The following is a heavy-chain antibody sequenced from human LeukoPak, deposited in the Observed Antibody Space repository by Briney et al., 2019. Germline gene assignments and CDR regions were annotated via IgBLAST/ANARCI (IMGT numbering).Heavy chain of an antibody. J-gene: IGHJ3*01. V-gene: IGHV3-23*01. D-gene: IGHD1-14*01. CDR1: GFTFSSYA. Sequence: GGSLRLSCAASGFTFSSYAMSWVRQAPGKGLEWVSAISGSGGSTYYADSVRGRFTISRDNSKNTLYLQMNSLRPEDTAVYYCAKDLRGYNIRSVWGQGTMVTVSS. CDR2: ISGSGGST. CDR3: AKDLRGYNIRSV.